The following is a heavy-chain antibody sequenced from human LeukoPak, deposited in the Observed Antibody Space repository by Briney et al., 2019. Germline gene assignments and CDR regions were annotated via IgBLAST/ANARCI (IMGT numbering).Heavy chain of an antibody. CDR1: GFTFSSYA. CDR2: ITDSVSGGST. D-gene: IGHD3-10*01. J-gene: IGHJ4*02. Sequence: GGSLRLSCAASGFTFSSYAMTWVRQAPGKGLEWVSTITDSVSGGSTYCADSVKGRFTISRDNSKNTLYLQMSSLRAEDTAVYYCVTDRRGILVRGTTFDYWGQGTLVTVSS. V-gene: IGHV3-23*01. CDR3: VTDRRGILVRGTTFDY.